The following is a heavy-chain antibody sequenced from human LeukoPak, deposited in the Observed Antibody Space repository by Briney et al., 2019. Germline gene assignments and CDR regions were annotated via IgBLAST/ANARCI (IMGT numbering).Heavy chain of an antibody. D-gene: IGHD2-21*02. Sequence: ASVKVSCKASGYTFNTYGISWVRQAPGQRPEWMGWINTDNGNTKYAQKFQGRVTMTTDTSTSTAYMELSSLRSDDTAVYYCARKGCTGDCYPLDPWGQGTLVTVSS. CDR3: ARKGCTGDCYPLDP. V-gene: IGHV1-18*01. J-gene: IGHJ5*02. CDR1: GYTFNTYG. CDR2: INTDNGNT.